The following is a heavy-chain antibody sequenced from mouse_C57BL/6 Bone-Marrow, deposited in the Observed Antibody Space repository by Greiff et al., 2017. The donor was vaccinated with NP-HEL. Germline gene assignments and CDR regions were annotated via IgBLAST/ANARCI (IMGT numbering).Heavy chain of an antibody. Sequence: VKVVESGAELVRPGASVTLSCKASGYTFTDYEMHWVKQTPVHGLEWIGAIDPETGGTAYNQKFKGKAILTADKSSSTAYMELRSLTSEDSAVYYCTRGGDYDDWYFDVWGTGTTVTVSS. CDR3: TRGGDYDDWYFDV. CDR1: GYTFTDYE. J-gene: IGHJ1*03. D-gene: IGHD2-4*01. V-gene: IGHV1-15*01. CDR2: IDPETGGT.